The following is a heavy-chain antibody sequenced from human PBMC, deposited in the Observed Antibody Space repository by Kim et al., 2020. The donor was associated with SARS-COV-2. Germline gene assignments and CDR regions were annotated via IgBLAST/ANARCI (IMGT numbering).Heavy chain of an antibody. J-gene: IGHJ4*02. Sequence: ANYAQKFQGSVTITADESTSTAYMELSSLRSEDTAVYYCARNSGSSPDSYWGQGTLVTVSS. CDR2: A. D-gene: IGHD1-26*01. V-gene: IGHV1-69*01. CDR3: ARNSGSSPDSY.